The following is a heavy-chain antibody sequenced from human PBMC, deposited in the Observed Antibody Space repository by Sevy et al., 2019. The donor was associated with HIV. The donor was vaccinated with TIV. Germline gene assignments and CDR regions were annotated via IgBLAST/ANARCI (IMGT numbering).Heavy chain of an antibody. CDR2: IIPIFGTA. D-gene: IGHD3-10*01. J-gene: IGHJ6*03. Sequence: ASVKVSCKASGGTFSSYAISWVRQAPGQGLEWMGGIIPIFGTANYAQKFQGRVTITADKSTGTAYMELSSLRSEDTAVYYCASPAENYYGSGSYDWYYMDVWGKGTTVTVSS. CDR1: GGTFSSYA. CDR3: ASPAENYYGSGSYDWYYMDV. V-gene: IGHV1-69*06.